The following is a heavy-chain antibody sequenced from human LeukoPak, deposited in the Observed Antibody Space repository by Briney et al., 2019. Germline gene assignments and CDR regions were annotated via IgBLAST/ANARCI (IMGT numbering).Heavy chain of an antibody. V-gene: IGHV4-39*01. J-gene: IGHJ3*02. Sequence: PSETLSLTCTVSGGSISSSSYYWGWIRQPPGKGLEWIGSIYYSGSTYYNPSLKSRVTISVDTSKNQFSLKLSSVTAADTAVYYCAAAGNSGHDAFDIWGQGTMVTVSS. CDR1: GGSISSSSYY. CDR2: IYYSGST. D-gene: IGHD6-13*01. CDR3: AAAGNSGHDAFDI.